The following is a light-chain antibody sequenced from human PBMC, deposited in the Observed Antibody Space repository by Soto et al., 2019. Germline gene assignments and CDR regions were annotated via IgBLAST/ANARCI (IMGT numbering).Light chain of an antibody. CDR3: QQRSNWPPWT. Sequence: EIVLTQSPATLSLSPGERATLSCRASQSVSSYLALYQQKPGQAPRLLIYDASNRATGIPARFSGSGSGTDFTLTISRLEPEDFAVYYCQQRSNWPPWTFGQGTKV. V-gene: IGKV3-11*01. J-gene: IGKJ1*01. CDR2: DAS. CDR1: QSVSSY.